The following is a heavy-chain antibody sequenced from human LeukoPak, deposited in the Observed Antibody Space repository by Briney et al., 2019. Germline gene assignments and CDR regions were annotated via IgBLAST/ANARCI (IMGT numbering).Heavy chain of an antibody. CDR2: INHSGST. J-gene: IGHJ4*02. Sequence: KASETLSLTCAVYGGSFSGYYWSWIRQPPGKGLEWIGEINHSGSTNYNPSLKSRVTISVDTSKNQFSLKLSSVTAADTAVYYCARLLEQLWGQGTLVTVSS. CDR3: ARLLEQL. V-gene: IGHV4-34*01. CDR1: GGSFSGYY. D-gene: IGHD6-13*01.